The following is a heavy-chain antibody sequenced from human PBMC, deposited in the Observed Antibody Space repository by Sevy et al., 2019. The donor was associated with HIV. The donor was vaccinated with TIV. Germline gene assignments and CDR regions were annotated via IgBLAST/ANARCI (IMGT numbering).Heavy chain of an antibody. CDR2: ISYDGSNK. J-gene: IGHJ4*02. Sequence: GGSLRLSCAASGFTFSSYGMHWVHQAPGKGLEWVAVISYDGSNKYYADSVKGRFTISRDNSKNTLYLQMNSLRAEDTAVYYCAKDHRDGYNSYFDYWGQGTLVTVSS. CDR3: AKDHRDGYNSYFDY. CDR1: GFTFSSYG. V-gene: IGHV3-30*18. D-gene: IGHD1-1*01.